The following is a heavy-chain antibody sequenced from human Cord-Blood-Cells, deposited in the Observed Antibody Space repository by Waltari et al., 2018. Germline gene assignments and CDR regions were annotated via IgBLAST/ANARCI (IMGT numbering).Heavy chain of an antibody. V-gene: IGHV3-15*01. CDR3: TRAQLLYYFDY. J-gene: IGHJ4*02. Sequence: EVQLVESGGGLVKPGGSLRLSCAASGFTFSNAWMSWVRQAQGKGLEWVGRIKSKTDGGTTDYAAPVKGRFTISRDDSKNTLYLQMNSLKTEDTAVYYCTRAQLLYYFDYWGQGTLVTVSS. CDR1: GFTFSNAW. D-gene: IGHD2-2*01. CDR2: IKSKTDGGTT.